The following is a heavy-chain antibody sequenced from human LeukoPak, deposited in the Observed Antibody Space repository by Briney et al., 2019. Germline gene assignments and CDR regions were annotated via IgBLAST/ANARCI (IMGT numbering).Heavy chain of an antibody. CDR2: IYYSGST. CDR3: ARLATVFRGATSHYYGMDV. Sequence: SEALSLTCTVSGGSISRTTFYWGWIRQPPGKGLEWIGSIYYSGSTFYNPSLKSRVTISVDTSKNHLSLSLTSVTAADTAVYYCARLATVFRGATSHYYGMDVWGQGITVTVSS. J-gene: IGHJ6*02. V-gene: IGHV4-39*02. D-gene: IGHD3-10*01. CDR1: GGSISRTTFY.